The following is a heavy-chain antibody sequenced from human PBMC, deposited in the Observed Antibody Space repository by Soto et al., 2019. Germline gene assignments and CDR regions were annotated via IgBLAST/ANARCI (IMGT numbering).Heavy chain of an antibody. D-gene: IGHD6-19*01. CDR1: GFTLSDYY. Sequence: QVQLVESGGGLVKPGGSLRLSCEASGFTLSDYYMTWIRQAPGKGLEWISYISSSATIIYYADSVKGRFTIARDNAKTSLYLQMKSLKAADPAVYYCARAVKQWLVGGDYYYYYMDVWGKGTTVTVSS. CDR3: ARAVKQWLVGGDYYYYYMDV. CDR2: ISSSATII. J-gene: IGHJ6*03. V-gene: IGHV3-11*01.